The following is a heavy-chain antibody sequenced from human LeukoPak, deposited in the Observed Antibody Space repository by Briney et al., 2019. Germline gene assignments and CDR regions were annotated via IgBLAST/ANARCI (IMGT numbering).Heavy chain of an antibody. CDR2: IRSNGYGGTA. Sequence: PGGSLRLSCTASGFTFANNAISWVRQAPGKGLEWVGFIRSNGYGGTADYAAPVKGRFTISRDDSKSIAYLQMSSLKTEDTAVYYCTRYIAAAGIYFDYWGQGTLLTVSS. CDR1: GFTFANNA. J-gene: IGHJ4*02. V-gene: IGHV3-49*04. CDR3: TRYIAAAGIYFDY. D-gene: IGHD6-13*01.